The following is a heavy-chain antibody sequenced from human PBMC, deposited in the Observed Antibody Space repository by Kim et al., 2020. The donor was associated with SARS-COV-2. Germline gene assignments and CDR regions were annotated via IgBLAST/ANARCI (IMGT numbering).Heavy chain of an antibody. CDR3: AKDYGGRYGSGLTFDY. Sequence: GGSLRLSCAASGFTFSSYGMHWVRQAPGKGLEWVAVISYDGSNKYYADSVKGRFTISRDNSKNTLYLQMNSLRAEDTAVYYCAKDYGGRYGSGLTFDYWGQGTLVTVSS. V-gene: IGHV3-30*18. J-gene: IGHJ4*02. D-gene: IGHD3-10*01. CDR2: ISYDGSNK. CDR1: GFTFSSYG.